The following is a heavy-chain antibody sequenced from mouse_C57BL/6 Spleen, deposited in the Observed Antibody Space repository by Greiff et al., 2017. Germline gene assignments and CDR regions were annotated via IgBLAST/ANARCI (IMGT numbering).Heavy chain of an antibody. J-gene: IGHJ1*03. Sequence: QVQLQQSGAELVKPGASVKLSCKASGYTFTEYTIHWVKQRSGQGLEWIGWFYPGSGSIKYNEKFKDKATLTADKSSSTVYMELSRLTSEDSAVYFCARHEGLLSYGSSYWYFDVWGTGTTVTVSS. CDR2: FYPGSGSI. V-gene: IGHV1-62-2*01. D-gene: IGHD1-1*01. CDR1: GYTFTEYT. CDR3: ARHEGLLSYGSSYWYFDV.